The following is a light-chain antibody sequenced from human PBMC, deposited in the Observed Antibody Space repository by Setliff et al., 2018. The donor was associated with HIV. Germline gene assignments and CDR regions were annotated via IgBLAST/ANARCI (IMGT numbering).Light chain of an antibody. CDR1: SSDVDTFDF. V-gene: IGLV2-23*02. CDR3: CSYAGSSTLRV. CDR2: EVT. J-gene: IGLJ1*01. Sequence: QSALTQPASVSGSPGQSITISCTGTSSDVDTFDFVSWYQQHPDKAPKLLIYEVTNRPSGISNRVSGSKSGNTASLTISGLHEEDEADYYCCSYAGSSTLRVFGTGTKVT.